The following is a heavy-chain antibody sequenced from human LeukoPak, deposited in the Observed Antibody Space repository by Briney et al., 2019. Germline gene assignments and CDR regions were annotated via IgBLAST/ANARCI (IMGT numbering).Heavy chain of an antibody. CDR2: IYYSGST. CDR3: ARGEDYGYFDY. Sequence: PSETLSLTCTVSGGSVSSGSYYWSWIRQPPGTGLEWIGYIYYSGSTNYNPSLKSRVTISVDTSKNQFSLKLSSVTAADTAVYYCARGEDYGYFDYRGQGTLVTVSS. CDR1: GGSVSSGSYY. V-gene: IGHV4-61*01. J-gene: IGHJ4*02. D-gene: IGHD4-17*01.